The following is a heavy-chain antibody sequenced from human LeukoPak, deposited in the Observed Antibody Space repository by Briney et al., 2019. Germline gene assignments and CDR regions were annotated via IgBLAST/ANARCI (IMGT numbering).Heavy chain of an antibody. V-gene: IGHV3-23*01. CDR2: INGRGDRT. Sequence: QAGGSLRLSCAASGFTFSSDAMSWVRQAPGKGLKWVSLINGRGDRTQYADSVKGRFTISRDNSKNTLYLQINSLRADDTAIYYCAKGSGSSSTFGFWGQGTLVTVSS. D-gene: IGHD3-10*01. CDR3: AKGSGSSSTFGF. CDR1: GFTFSSDA. J-gene: IGHJ4*02.